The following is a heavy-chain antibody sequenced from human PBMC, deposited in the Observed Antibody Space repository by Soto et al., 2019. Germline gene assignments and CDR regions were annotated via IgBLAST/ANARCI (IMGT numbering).Heavy chain of an antibody. CDR2: IYYSGST. CDR1: GGSISSGDYY. D-gene: IGHD6-13*01. Sequence: LSLTCTVSGGSISSGDYYWSWIRQPPGKGLEWIGYIYYSGSTYYNPSLKSRVTISVDTSKNQFSLKLSSVTAADTAVYYCARGYSSSWLQTPLNWFDPWGQGTLVTVSS. CDR3: ARGYSSSWLQTPLNWFDP. J-gene: IGHJ5*02. V-gene: IGHV4-30-4*01.